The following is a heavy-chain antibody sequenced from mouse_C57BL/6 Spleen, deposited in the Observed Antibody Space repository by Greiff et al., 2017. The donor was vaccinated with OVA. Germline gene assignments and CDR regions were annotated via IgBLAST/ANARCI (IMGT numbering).Heavy chain of an antibody. Sequence: QVQLQQPGAELVMPGASVKLSCKASGYTFTSYWMHWVKQRPGQGLEWIGEIDPSDSYTNYNQKFKGKATLTVDKSSSTAYMQLSSLTSEDSAVYDFARRATSGAPLHYFDYWGQGTTLTVSS. V-gene: IGHV1-69*01. D-gene: IGHD6-2*01. CDR3: ARRATSGAPLHYFDY. J-gene: IGHJ2*01. CDR1: GYTFTSYW. CDR2: IDPSDSYT.